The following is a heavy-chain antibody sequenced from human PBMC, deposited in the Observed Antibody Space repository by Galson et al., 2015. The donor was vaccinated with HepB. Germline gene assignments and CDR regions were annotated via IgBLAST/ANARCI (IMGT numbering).Heavy chain of an antibody. V-gene: IGHV3-7*03. CDR1: GFTFSSYW. CDR3: ARGRFSYYYDSSGYYPFDY. D-gene: IGHD3-22*01. Sequence: SLRLSCAASGFTFSSYWMSWVRQAPGKGLEWVANIRQDGSEKYYVDSVKGRFTISRDNAKNSLYLQMNSLRAEDTAVYYCARGRFSYYYDSSGYYPFDYWGQGTLVTVSS. J-gene: IGHJ4*02. CDR2: IRQDGSEK.